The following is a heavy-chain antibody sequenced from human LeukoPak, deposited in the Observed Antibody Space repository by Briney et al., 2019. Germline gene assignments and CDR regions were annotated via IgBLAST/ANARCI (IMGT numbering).Heavy chain of an antibody. CDR2: ISGSGGST. D-gene: IGHD5-18*01. Sequence: PGGSLRLPCAASGFTFSSYAMSWVRQAPGKGLEWVSAISGSGGSTYYADSVKGRFTISRDNSKNTLYLQMNSLRAEDRAVYYCAKSLRGYGGYDSWGQGTQVTVSS. CDR3: AKSLRGYGGYDS. J-gene: IGHJ4*02. V-gene: IGHV3-23*01. CDR1: GFTFSSYA.